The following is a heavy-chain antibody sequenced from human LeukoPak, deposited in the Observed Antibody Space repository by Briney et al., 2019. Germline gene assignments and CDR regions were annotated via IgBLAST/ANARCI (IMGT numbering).Heavy chain of an antibody. CDR3: ARDIWDGYNSPDY. CDR1: GVTLSNYA. Sequence: GGSLRLSCVASGVTLSNYAMSWARQAPGKGLEWVSGISSSGSGGNTYYADSVKGRFTISRDSSRNTLFLHMNTLRAEDTAIYYCARDIWDGYNSPDYWGQGILVTVSS. D-gene: IGHD5-24*01. V-gene: IGHV3-23*01. CDR2: ISSSGSGGNT. J-gene: IGHJ4*02.